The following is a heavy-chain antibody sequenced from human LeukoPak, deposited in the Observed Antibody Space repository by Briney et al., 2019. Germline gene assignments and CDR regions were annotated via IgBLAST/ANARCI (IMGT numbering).Heavy chain of an antibody. V-gene: IGHV4-4*07. CDR3: ARLRLFPPDYGDFYYYYGMDV. CDR1: GGSISSYY. J-gene: IGHJ6*02. CDR2: IYTSGST. Sequence: SETLSLTCTVSGGSISSYYWSWIRQPAGKGLEWIGRIYTSGSTNYNPSLKSRVTMSVDTSKNQFSLKLSSVTAADTAVYYCARLRLFPPDYGDFYYYYGMDVWGQGTTVTVSS. D-gene: IGHD4-17*01.